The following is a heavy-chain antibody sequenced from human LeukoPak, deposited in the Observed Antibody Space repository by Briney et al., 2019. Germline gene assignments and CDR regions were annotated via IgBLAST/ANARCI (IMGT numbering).Heavy chain of an antibody. CDR3: VRDIDFDY. CDR1: VYTFTPYY. J-gene: IGHJ4*02. Sequence: ASLKVSSKASVYTFTPYYMQRVRQAPGQGLEWMGWINPNSGGTNYAQKFQGRVTMTRDTSINTAYMELNRLTSDDTAVYHCVRDIDFDYWGQGTLVTVSS. D-gene: IGHD3-16*02. V-gene: IGHV1-2*02. CDR2: INPNSGGT.